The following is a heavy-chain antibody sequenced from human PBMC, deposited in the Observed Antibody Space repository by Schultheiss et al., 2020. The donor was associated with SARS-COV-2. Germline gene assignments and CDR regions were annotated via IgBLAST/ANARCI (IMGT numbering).Heavy chain of an antibody. J-gene: IGHJ4*02. CDR1: GFTFSNSA. Sequence: GGSLRLSCAPSGFTFSNSAMHWVRQSPGKGLEWVSGIRWNSGSMGYAESVKGRFTISRDNAKNSLYLQMNNLRAEDTALYYCTKAADGSGTYSDYWGQGTLVTVSS. CDR3: TKAADGSGTYSDY. D-gene: IGHD3-10*01. V-gene: IGHV3-9*01. CDR2: IRWNSGSM.